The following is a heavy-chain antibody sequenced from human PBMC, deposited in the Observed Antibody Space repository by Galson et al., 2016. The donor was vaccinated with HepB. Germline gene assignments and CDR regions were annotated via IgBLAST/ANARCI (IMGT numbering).Heavy chain of an antibody. Sequence: SVKVSCKASGYTFNNFGITWVRQAPGQGLERMGWISAKKGDINYAQKFQYRVTLTTDTSTSTAYMELRSLRSADTAVYYCARDDSDYAWGSFRPFWFWGQGTLVTVSS. CDR2: ISAKKGDI. CDR3: ARDDSDYAWGSFRPFWF. J-gene: IGHJ4*02. CDR1: GYTFNNFG. D-gene: IGHD3-16*02. V-gene: IGHV1-18*01.